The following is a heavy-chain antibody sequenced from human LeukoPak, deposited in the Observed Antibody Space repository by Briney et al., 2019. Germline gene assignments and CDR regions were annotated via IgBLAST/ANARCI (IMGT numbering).Heavy chain of an antibody. V-gene: IGHV4-38-2*01. J-gene: IGHJ4*02. CDR3: ARSDMVSYYFDY. CDR2: IYHSGST. Sequence: SETLSLTCAVSGYSISSGYYWGWIRQPPGKGLEWIGSIYHSGSTLYNPSLKGRVTISVDTSKNQFSLKLSSVTAADTAVYYCARSDMVSYYFDYWGQGTLVTVSP. CDR1: GYSISSGYY. D-gene: IGHD3-10*01.